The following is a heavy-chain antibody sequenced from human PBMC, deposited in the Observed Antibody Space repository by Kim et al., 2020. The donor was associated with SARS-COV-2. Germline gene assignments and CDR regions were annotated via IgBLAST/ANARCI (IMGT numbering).Heavy chain of an antibody. CDR1: GYTFTGYY. CDR3: ARHAPRSRWYSYYYNDGLD. Sequence: ASVKVSCKASGYTFTGYYIHWVRQAPGQGLEWMGRIIPDSGGANYAQKFQGRVTLTRDTSISTAYMELSRLTSDDTAVYYCARHAPRSRWYSYYYNDGLD. J-gene: IGHJ6*01. CDR2: IIPDSGGA. D-gene: IGHD6-13*01. V-gene: IGHV1-2*06.